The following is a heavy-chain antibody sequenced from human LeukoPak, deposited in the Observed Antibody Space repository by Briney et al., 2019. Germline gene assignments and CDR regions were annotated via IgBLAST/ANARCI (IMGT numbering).Heavy chain of an antibody. V-gene: IGHV1-3*01. CDR2: IYAGNGNT. J-gene: IGHJ4*02. CDR3: ARGGYSYGYDYFDY. CDR1: GYTFTSYA. D-gene: IGHD5-18*01. Sequence: ASVKVSCKASGYTFTSYAMHWVRQAPGQRLEWMGWIYAGNGNTKYSQKFQGGVTITRDTSASTAYLELSSLRSEDTAVYYCARGGYSYGYDYFDYWGQGTLVTVSS.